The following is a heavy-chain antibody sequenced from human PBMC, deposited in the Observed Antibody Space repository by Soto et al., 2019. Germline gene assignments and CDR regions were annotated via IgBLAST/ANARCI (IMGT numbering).Heavy chain of an antibody. CDR1: GFTFSSHV. J-gene: IGHJ4*02. D-gene: IGHD6-13*01. Sequence: PGGSLRLSCAASGFTFSSHVMSWVRQAPGRGLEWVSGISSSSSYIYYADSVKGRLTISRDNAKSSLYLQMNSLRAEDTAVYYCAREASSPGGYGGQGTLVTVYS. CDR3: AREASSPGGY. V-gene: IGHV3-21*01. CDR2: ISSSSSYI.